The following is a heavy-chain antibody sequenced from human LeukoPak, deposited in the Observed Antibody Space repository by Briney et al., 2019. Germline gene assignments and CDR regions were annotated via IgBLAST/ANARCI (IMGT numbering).Heavy chain of an antibody. V-gene: IGHV1-69*05. D-gene: IGHD2-2*02. CDR1: GGTFSSYA. CDR3: ARVPKYQLLYTRFGYYYYYMDV. Sequence: GASVKVSCKASGGTFSSYAISWVRQAPGQGLEWMGGIIPIFGTANYAQKFQGRVTITTDESTSTAYMELSSLRSEDTAVYYCARVPKYQLLYTRFGYYYYYMDVWGKGTTVTVSS. J-gene: IGHJ6*03. CDR2: IIPIFGTA.